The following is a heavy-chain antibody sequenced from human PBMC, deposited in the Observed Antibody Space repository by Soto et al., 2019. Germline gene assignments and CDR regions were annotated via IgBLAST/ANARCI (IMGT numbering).Heavy chain of an antibody. J-gene: IGHJ4*02. V-gene: IGHV5-51*01. CDR1: GYIFANYW. Sequence: PGESLKISCKGSGYIFANYWIGWVRQLPGKGLEWMGIIFPADSDTRYSPSFQGQVTISADKSISTTYLQWSSLKASDTALYYRASTYSTSNFDYWGQGTLVTVSS. CDR2: IFPADSDT. D-gene: IGHD2-2*01. CDR3: ASTYSTSNFDY.